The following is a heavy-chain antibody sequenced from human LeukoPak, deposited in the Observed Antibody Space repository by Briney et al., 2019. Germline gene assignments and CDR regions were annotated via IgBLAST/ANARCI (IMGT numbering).Heavy chain of an antibody. J-gene: IGHJ6*03. CDR1: EFTFSNAW. CDR2: IKTTTHGATT. V-gene: IGHV3-15*01. CDR3: TAFNDYFYYMDV. D-gene: IGHD2-8*01. Sequence: GGPLRLSCAASEFTFSNAWMSWVRQAPGKGLEWVGRIKTTTHGATTDYAAPVKGRFTISRDDSTNTLYLQVNSLKTEDTAVYYCTAFNDYFYYMDVWGKGTTVTVSS.